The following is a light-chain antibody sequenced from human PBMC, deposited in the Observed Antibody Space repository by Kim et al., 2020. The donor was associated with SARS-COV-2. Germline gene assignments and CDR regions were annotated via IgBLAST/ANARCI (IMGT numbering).Light chain of an antibody. Sequence: LSPGESATLSCRASHNVGISLAWYQQTPGQAPRLVMYGASSRATGIPDRFSGSGSGTDFILTISRLEPEDFAVYYCQQYGIAPPYTFGQGTKLEI. CDR3: QQYGIAPPYT. V-gene: IGKV3-20*01. CDR1: HNVGIS. J-gene: IGKJ2*01. CDR2: GAS.